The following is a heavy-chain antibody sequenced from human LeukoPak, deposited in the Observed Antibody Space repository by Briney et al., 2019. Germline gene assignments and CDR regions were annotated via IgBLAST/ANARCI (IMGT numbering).Heavy chain of an antibody. CDR1: GSTFSSHT. CDR2: ISSTSSVI. Sequence: GGSLRLSCAASGSTFSSHTMIWVRQAPGKGLEWVSYISSTSSVIYYADSVRGRFTISRDNAKNSLYLQMNSLRAEDTAVYYCARNLPAADYWGQGTLVTVSS. J-gene: IGHJ4*02. V-gene: IGHV3-48*04. CDR3: ARNLPAADY. D-gene: IGHD2-2*01.